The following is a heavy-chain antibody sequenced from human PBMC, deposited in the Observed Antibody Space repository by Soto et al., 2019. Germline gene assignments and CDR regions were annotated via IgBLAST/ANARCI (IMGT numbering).Heavy chain of an antibody. Sequence: GGSLRLSCVASGFTFSSYAMSWVRQAPGKGLEWVSAISGSGGSTYYADSVKGRFTISRDNSKNTLYLQMNSLRAEDTAVYYCAKADELELHLPLDYWGQGTLVTVSS. D-gene: IGHD1-7*01. CDR2: ISGSGGST. V-gene: IGHV3-23*01. J-gene: IGHJ4*02. CDR1: GFTFSSYA. CDR3: AKADELELHLPLDY.